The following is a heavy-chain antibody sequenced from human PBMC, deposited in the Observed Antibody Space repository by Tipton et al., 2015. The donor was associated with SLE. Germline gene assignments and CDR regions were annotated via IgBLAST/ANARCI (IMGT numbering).Heavy chain of an antibody. Sequence: TLSLTCTVSGGSISSYYWSWIRQHPGKGLEWIGYIYYSGSTYYNPSLKGRVTISVDTSKNQFSLKLSSVTAADTAVYYCATSQVPGGFQHWGQGTLVTVSS. D-gene: IGHD3-10*01. CDR1: GGSISSYY. V-gene: IGHV4-59*06. J-gene: IGHJ1*01. CDR3: ATSQVPGGFQH. CDR2: IYYSGST.